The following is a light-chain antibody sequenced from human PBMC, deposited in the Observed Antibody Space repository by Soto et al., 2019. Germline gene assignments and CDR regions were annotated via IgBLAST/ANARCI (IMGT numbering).Light chain of an antibody. CDR3: NSYAGSNTYV. CDR1: SNDVGGYNF. J-gene: IGLJ1*01. V-gene: IGLV2-8*01. CDR2: EVT. Sequence: QSALTQPPSASGSPGQSVPISCTGTSNDVGGYNFVSWYQHHPGKAPKLIIYEVTKRPSGVPNRFSGSKSGNTASLTVSGLQAEDEADYYCNSYAGSNTYVFGTGTKLTVL.